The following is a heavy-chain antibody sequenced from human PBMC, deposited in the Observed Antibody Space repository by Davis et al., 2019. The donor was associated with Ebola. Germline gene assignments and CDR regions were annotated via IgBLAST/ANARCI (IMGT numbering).Heavy chain of an antibody. D-gene: IGHD3-22*01. Sequence: SLKISCAASGFTFDDYAMHWVRQAPGKGLEWVSGISWNSGSIGYADSVKGRFTISRENAKNSLYLQMNSLRAEDTAVYYCAVNYYDSSGSYDYWGQGTLVTVSS. CDR1: GFTFDDYA. CDR3: AVNYYDSSGSYDY. V-gene: IGHV3-9*01. J-gene: IGHJ4*02. CDR2: ISWNSGSI.